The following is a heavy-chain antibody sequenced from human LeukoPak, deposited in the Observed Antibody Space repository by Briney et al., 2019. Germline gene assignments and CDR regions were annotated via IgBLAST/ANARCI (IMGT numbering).Heavy chain of an antibody. CDR2: ISAYNGNT. CDR3: ARMTTVTRYFDY. CDR1: GYTFTSYG. J-gene: IGHJ4*02. Sequence: ASVKVSCKASGYTFTSYGISWVRQAPGQGLEWMGWISAYNGNTNYAHKLQGRVTMTTDTSTSTAYMVLRSLRSDDTAVYYCARMTTVTRYFDYWGQGTLVTVSS. D-gene: IGHD4-17*01. V-gene: IGHV1-18*01.